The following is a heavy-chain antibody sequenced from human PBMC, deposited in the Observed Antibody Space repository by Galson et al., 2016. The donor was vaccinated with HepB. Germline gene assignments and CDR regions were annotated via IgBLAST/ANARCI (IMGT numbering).Heavy chain of an antibody. Sequence: SVKVSCKASGGTFSSYAISWVRQAPGQGLEWMGGIIPIFGTANYAQKFQGRVTITADESTSTAYMELSSLRSEDTAVYYWAGGLGTIFGVVITGYYYYGMGVWGQGTTVTV. CDR3: AGGLGTIFGVVITGYYYYGMGV. CDR1: GGTFSSYA. V-gene: IGHV1-69*13. D-gene: IGHD3-3*01. CDR2: IIPIFGTA. J-gene: IGHJ6*02.